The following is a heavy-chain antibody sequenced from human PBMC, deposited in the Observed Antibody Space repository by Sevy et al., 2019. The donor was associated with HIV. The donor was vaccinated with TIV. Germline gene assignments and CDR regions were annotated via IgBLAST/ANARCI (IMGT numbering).Heavy chain of an antibody. Sequence: GGSLRLSCAASGFSVSSHAMHWVRQAPGKGLEWVALLSYDGGAQYYADSVKGRFSISRDNSKNILYLQMNSLRPADTALYCCTRDAGYSVGWYPSNYWGQGTLVTVSS. CDR1: GFSVSSHA. V-gene: IGHV3-30*04. D-gene: IGHD6-19*01. J-gene: IGHJ4*02. CDR3: TRDAGYSVGWYPSNY. CDR2: LSYDGGAQ.